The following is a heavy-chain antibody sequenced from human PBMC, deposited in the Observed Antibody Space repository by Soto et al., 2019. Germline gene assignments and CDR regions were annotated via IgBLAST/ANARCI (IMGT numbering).Heavy chain of an antibody. V-gene: IGHV3-23*01. CDR2: SDFSGRLT. Sequence: EVQILESGGALIQPGGSLRLSCAASGFTSSMTWVRLAPGKGLEWVSASDFSGRLTYYADSVKGRFTIFRDTSVNTLFLQMNSLRTEDAAVYYCANILVGQWLVPGGYWGPGTLVTVSS. J-gene: IGHJ4*02. CDR1: GFTSS. D-gene: IGHD6-19*01. CDR3: ANILVGQWLVPGGY.